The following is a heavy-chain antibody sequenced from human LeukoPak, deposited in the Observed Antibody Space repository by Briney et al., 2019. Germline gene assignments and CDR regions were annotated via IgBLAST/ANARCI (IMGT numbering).Heavy chain of an antibody. CDR2: IYYSGST. Sequence: KPSETLSLTCTVSGGSISSYYWSWIRQPPGKGLEWIGYIYYSGSTNYNPSLKSRVTISVDTSKNQFSLKLSSVTAADTAVYYCARSTYYDFWSGYYNEAPFDYWGQGTLVTVSS. CDR1: GGSISSYY. CDR3: ARSTYYDFWSGYYNEAPFDY. J-gene: IGHJ4*02. V-gene: IGHV4-59*01. D-gene: IGHD3-3*01.